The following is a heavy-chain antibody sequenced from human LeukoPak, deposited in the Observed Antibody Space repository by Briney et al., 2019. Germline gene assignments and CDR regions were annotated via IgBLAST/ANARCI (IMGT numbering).Heavy chain of an antibody. J-gene: IGHJ4*02. V-gene: IGHV3-20*04. Sequence: RPGGSLRLSCAASGFTFDDYGMSWVRQAPGKGLEWVSGINWNGGSTGYADSVKGRFTIFRDNAKNSLYLQMNSLRAEDTALYYCGRAVGATNYFDYWGQGTLVTVSS. CDR3: GRAVGATNYFDY. CDR1: GFTFDDYG. D-gene: IGHD1-26*01. CDR2: INWNGGST.